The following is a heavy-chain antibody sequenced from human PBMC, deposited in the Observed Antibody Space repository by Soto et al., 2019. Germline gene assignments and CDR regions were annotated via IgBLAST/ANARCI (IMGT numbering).Heavy chain of an antibody. CDR1: GGSIRYDNLY. V-gene: IGHV4-31*03. CDR3: AMGFEIIVIGRGTFGI. D-gene: IGHD3-22*01. CDR2: ISYSGYT. J-gene: IGHJ3*02. Sequence: QVQLQESGQGLVKPSQTLSLTCTVSGGSIRYDNLYWSFIRQRPGKGLEWIGYISYSGYTAYHPSLESRVTIEVDPSNRQFSLTLDSATAAVTAVYYSAMGFEIIVIGRGTFGICGRGTLVTVSS.